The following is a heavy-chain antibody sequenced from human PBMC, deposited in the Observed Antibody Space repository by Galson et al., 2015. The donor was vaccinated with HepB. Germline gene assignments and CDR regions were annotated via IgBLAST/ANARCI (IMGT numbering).Heavy chain of an antibody. CDR3: ATKLLWFGELFNHNWFDP. V-gene: IGHV1-24*01. CDR1: GYTLTELS. D-gene: IGHD3-10*01. CDR2: FDPEDGET. Sequence: SVKVSCKVSGYTLTELSMHWVRQAPGKGLEWMGGFDPEDGETIYAQKFQGRVTMTEDTSTDTAYMELSSLRSEDTAVYYCATKLLWFGELFNHNWFDPWGQGTLVTVSS. J-gene: IGHJ5*02.